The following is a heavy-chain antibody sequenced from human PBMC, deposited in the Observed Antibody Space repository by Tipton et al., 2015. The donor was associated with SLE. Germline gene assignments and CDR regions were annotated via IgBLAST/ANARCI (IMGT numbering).Heavy chain of an antibody. J-gene: IGHJ6*03. CDR2: IKHSGST. CDR3: ARGGAVWYYYYYMDV. CDR1: GGSITSRH. V-gene: IGHV4-34*01. D-gene: IGHD3-16*01. Sequence: TLSLTCTVSGGSITSRHWSWIRQPPGKGLEWIGEIKHSGSTNYNPSLKSRVTISVDTSKNQFSLKLSSVTAADTAVYYCARGGAVWYYYYYMDVWGKGTTVTVSS.